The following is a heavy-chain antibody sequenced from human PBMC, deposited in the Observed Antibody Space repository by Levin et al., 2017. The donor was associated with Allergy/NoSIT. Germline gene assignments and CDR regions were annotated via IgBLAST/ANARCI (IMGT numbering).Heavy chain of an antibody. D-gene: IGHD2-2*01. CDR2: ISGSGGST. Sequence: ASVKVSCAASGFTFSSYAMSWVRQAPGKGLEWVSAISGSGGSTYYADSVKGRFTISRDNSKNTLYLQMNSLRAEDTAVYYCAKDFGYCSSTSCYNWFDPWGQGTLVTVSS. V-gene: IGHV3-23*01. CDR3: AKDFGYCSSTSCYNWFDP. CDR1: GFTFSSYA. J-gene: IGHJ5*02.